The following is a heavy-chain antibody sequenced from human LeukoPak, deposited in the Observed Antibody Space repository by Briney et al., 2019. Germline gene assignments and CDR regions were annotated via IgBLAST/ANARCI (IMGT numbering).Heavy chain of an antibody. J-gene: IGHJ4*02. CDR2: INQSGRD. CDR3: AKARSFTVRLFDY. V-gene: IGHV4-34*01. CDR1: GESFNVSY. Sequence: SETLSLTCTFQGESFNVSYWTWIRQPPGKGLEWIGDINQSGRDNYNPSLKSRVSISVDMSMNQFSLKLTSVTAADTAVYYCAKARSFTVRLFDYWGQGTLVTVSS. D-gene: IGHD6-6*01.